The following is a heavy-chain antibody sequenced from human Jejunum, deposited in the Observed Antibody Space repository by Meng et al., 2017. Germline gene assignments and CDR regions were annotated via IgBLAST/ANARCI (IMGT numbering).Heavy chain of an antibody. Sequence: QLQLQEYGSGLVKPSQTLSPTCAVSGGSISGGGYSWSWIRRPPGKGLEWIGYIYSSGSTYYNPSLKSRVSISLDRSNNQFSLRVTSVTAADTAVYYCARRRDGYNYYFDYWGQGTLVTVS. CDR3: ARRRDGYNYYFDY. CDR1: GGSISGGGYS. CDR2: IYSSGST. J-gene: IGHJ4*02. D-gene: IGHD5-24*01. V-gene: IGHV4-30-2*01.